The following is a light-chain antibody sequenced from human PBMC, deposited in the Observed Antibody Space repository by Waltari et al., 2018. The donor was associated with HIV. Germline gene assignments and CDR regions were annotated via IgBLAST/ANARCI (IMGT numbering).Light chain of an antibody. CDR2: WAS. J-gene: IGKJ1*01. CDR3: QQYYSTPWT. CDR1: QSVLFSSNNKNY. V-gene: IGKV4-1*01. Sequence: DIVMTQSPDSLAVSLGERATIHCNSSQSVLFSSNNKNYLAWYQQKPGQPPKLLIYWASTRESGVPDRFSGSGSGTDFTLTISSLQAEDVAVYYCQQYYSTPWTFGQGTKVEIK.